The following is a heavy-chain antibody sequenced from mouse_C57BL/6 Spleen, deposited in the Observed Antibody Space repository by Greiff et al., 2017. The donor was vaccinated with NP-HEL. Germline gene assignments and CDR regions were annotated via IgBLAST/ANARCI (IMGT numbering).Heavy chain of an antibody. J-gene: IGHJ2*01. Sequence: EVKVVESEGGLVQPGSSMKLSCTASGFTFSDYYLAWVRQVPEKGLEWVANIHYDGSSTYYLDSLKSRFIISRDNAKNILYLQMSSLKSEDTATYYCAREDSSGYVGYFAYWGQGTTLTVSS. CDR3: AREDSSGYVGYFAY. D-gene: IGHD3-2*02. CDR2: IHYDGSST. CDR1: GFTFSDYY. V-gene: IGHV5-16*01.